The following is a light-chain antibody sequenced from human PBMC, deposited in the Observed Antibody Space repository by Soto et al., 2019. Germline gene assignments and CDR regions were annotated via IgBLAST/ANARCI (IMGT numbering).Light chain of an antibody. J-gene: IGLJ1*01. Sequence: QSALTQPPSVSGAPGQRVTISCTGSSSNIGAGYDVHWYQQLPGTAPKLLIYGNSNRPSGVPDRFSGSKSGTSASLAITGLQAEDQADYYCQSYDSSPSGYVVGTGTKVTVL. CDR1: SSNIGAGYD. V-gene: IGLV1-40*01. CDR2: GNS. CDR3: QSYDSSPSGYV.